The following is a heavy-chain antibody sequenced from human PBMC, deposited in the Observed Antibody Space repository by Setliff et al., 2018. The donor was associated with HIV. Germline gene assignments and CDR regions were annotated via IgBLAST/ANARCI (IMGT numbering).Heavy chain of an antibody. CDR2: INHSGKT. J-gene: IGHJ3*02. CDR3: AKTVVGDSYALPNDGFDI. CDR1: GGSLSGHY. V-gene: IGHV4-34*01. Sequence: PSETLSLTCAVYGGSLSGHYWTWIRQPPGEGLEWIGEINHSGKTNYNPSLKSRVTISVDTSKNQFSLKLSSVTALDTAVYYCAKTVVGDSYALPNDGFDIWGQGTMVTVSS. D-gene: IGHD3-16*01.